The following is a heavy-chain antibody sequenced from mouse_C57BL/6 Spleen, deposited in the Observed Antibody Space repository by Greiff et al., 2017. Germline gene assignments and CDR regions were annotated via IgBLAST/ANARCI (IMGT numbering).Heavy chain of an antibody. CDR1: GYTFTSYW. V-gene: IGHV1-72*01. CDR2: IDPNSGGT. Sequence: QVHVKQPGAELVKPGASVKLSCKASGYTFTSYWMHWVKQRPGRGLEWIGRIDPNSGGTKYNEKFKSKATLTVDKPSSTAYMQLSSLTSEDSAVYYCARWDYYGSSYHAWFAYWGQGTLVTVSA. CDR3: ARWDYYGSSYHAWFAY. D-gene: IGHD1-1*01. J-gene: IGHJ3*01.